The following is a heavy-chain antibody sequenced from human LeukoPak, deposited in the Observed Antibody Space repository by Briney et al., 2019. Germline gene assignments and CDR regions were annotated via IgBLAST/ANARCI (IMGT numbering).Heavy chain of an antibody. V-gene: IGHV4-39*01. CDR3: ARPNYDFWSPPDYHWFDP. CDR2: IYYSGSI. J-gene: IGHJ5*02. Sequence: PSETLSLTCTVSGGSISSSSYYWGWIRQPPGKGLEWIGSIYYSGSIYYNPSLKSRVTISVGTSKNQFSLKLSSVTAADTAVYYCARPNYDFWSPPDYHWFDPWGQGTLVTVSS. D-gene: IGHD3-3*01. CDR1: GGSISSSSYY.